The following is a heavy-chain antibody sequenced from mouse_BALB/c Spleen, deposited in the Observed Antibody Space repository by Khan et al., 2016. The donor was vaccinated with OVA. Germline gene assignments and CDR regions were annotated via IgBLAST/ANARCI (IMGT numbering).Heavy chain of an antibody. J-gene: IGHJ1*01. CDR3: ARDGNYWYFEV. D-gene: IGHD2-1*01. CDR2: ISDGGSYT. V-gene: IGHV5-4*02. CDR1: GFTFSDYY. Sequence: EVQLVESGGGLVKPGGSLKLSCAASGFTFSDYYMYWVRQTPEKRLEWVATISDGGSYTYYPDSVKGRFPISRDNAKNNLYLQMSSLKSEDTAMYYCARDGNYWYFEVWGAGTTVTVSS.